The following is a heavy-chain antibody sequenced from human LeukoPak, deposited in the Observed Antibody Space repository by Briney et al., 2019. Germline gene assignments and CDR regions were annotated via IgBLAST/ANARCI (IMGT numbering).Heavy chain of an antibody. Sequence: SVKVSCKASGYTFTSYGISWVRQAPGQGREWMGRIIPILGIANYAQKFQGRVTITADKSTSTAYMELSSLRSEDTAVYYCARYYYDSSGYYSNFDYWGQGTLVTVSS. CDR2: IIPILGIA. CDR1: GYTFTSYG. D-gene: IGHD3-22*01. V-gene: IGHV1-69*04. CDR3: ARYYYDSSGYYSNFDY. J-gene: IGHJ4*02.